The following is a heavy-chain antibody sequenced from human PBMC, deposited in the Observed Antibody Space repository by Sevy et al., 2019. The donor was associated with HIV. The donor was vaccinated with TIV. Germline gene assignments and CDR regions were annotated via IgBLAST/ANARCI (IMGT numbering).Heavy chain of an antibody. CDR2: ISAYNGNT. D-gene: IGHD3-3*01. CDR1: GYTFTSYG. Sequence: ASVKVSCKASGYTFTSYGISWVRQAPGQGLEWMGWISAYNGNTNYAQKLQGRVTMTTDTSTSTAYMELRSLRSDDTAGYYCARVVADTTYYDFWSGQTPYYYYGMDVWGQGTTVTVSS. J-gene: IGHJ6*02. CDR3: ARVVADTTYYDFWSGQTPYYYYGMDV. V-gene: IGHV1-18*01.